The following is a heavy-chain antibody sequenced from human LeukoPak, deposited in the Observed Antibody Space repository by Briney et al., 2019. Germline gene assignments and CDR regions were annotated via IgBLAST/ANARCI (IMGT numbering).Heavy chain of an antibody. D-gene: IGHD6-6*01. Sequence: GGSLRLSCVASGFTFKTYTMNWVRQAPGKGLEWVAVISYDGSNKYYADSVKGRFTISRDNSKNTLYLQMNSLRAEDTALYYCARGGVEQLLAPDYWGQGTLVTVSS. J-gene: IGHJ4*02. CDR3: ARGGVEQLLAPDY. CDR2: ISYDGSNK. CDR1: GFTFKTYT. V-gene: IGHV3-30*04.